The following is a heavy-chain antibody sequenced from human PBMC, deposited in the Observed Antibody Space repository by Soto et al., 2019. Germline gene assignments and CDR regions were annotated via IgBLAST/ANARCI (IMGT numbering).Heavy chain of an antibody. CDR3: ARIHQIAVAGTRFGYLDL. D-gene: IGHD6-19*01. J-gene: IGHJ2*01. V-gene: IGHV3-33*01. CDR2: IWYDGSNK. CDR1: GFTFSSYG. Sequence: GGSLRLSCAESGFTFSSYGMHWVRQAPGKGLEWVAVIWYDGSNKYYADSVKGRFTISRDNSKNTLYLQMNSLGAEDTAVYYCARIHQIAVAGTRFGYLDLWGRGPLVTVYS.